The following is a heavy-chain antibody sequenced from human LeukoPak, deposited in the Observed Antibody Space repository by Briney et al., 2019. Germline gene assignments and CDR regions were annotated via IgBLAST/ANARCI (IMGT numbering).Heavy chain of an antibody. CDR2: MNPNSGNT. Sequence: ASVKVSCKASGYTFTSYDINWVRQATGQGLEWMGWMNPNSGNTGYAQKFQGRVTITRNTSISTAYVELSSLRSEDTAVYYCARGPYSEDAFDIWGQGTMVTVSS. D-gene: IGHD1-26*01. CDR3: ARGPYSEDAFDI. CDR1: GYTFTSYD. V-gene: IGHV1-8*03. J-gene: IGHJ3*02.